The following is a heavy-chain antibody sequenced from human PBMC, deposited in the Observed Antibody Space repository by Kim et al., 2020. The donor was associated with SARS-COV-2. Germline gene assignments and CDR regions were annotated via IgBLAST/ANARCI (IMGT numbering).Heavy chain of an antibody. D-gene: IGHD6-19*01. J-gene: IGHJ4*02. CDR1: GFTFSSYS. Sequence: GGSLRLSCAASGFTFSSYSMNWVRQAPGKGLEWVSSISSSSSYIYYADSVKGRFTISRDNAKNSLYLQMNSLRAEDAAVYYCARDCGIAVAGTECGDYCGQGTLVTVSS. V-gene: IGHV3-21*04. CDR3: ARDCGIAVAGTECGDY. CDR2: ISSSSSYI.